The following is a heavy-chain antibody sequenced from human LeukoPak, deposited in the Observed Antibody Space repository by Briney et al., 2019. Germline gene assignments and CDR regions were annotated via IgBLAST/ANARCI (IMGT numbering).Heavy chain of an antibody. CDR1: GFTFSTYW. Sequence: GGSLRLSCAASGFTFSTYWMYWVRQAPGRGREWVANIKQDGSHKYYVDSVKGRSTISRDNAKNSLYLQMNSLRAEDTAVYYCARDLKNSYDSSGYYYWGQGTLVTVSS. CDR2: IKQDGSHK. CDR3: ARDLKNSYDSSGYYY. D-gene: IGHD3-22*01. J-gene: IGHJ4*02. V-gene: IGHV3-7*01.